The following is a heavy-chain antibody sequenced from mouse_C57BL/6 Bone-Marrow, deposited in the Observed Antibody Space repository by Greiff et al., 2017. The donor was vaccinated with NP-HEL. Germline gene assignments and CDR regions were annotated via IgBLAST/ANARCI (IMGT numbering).Heavy chain of an antibody. D-gene: IGHD4-1*01. V-gene: IGHV1-81*01. CDR3: ARLKLGPFDY. CDR1: GYTFTSYG. Sequence: VKLVESGAELARPGASVKLSCKASGYTFTSYGISWVKQRTGQGLEWIGEIYPRSGNTYYNEKFKGKATLTADKSSSTAYMELRSLTSEDSAVYFCARLKLGPFDYWGQGTTLTVSS. J-gene: IGHJ2*01. CDR2: IYPRSGNT.